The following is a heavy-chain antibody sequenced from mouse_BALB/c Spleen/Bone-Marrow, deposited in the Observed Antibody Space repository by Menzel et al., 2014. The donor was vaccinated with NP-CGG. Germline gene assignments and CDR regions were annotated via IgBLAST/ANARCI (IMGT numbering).Heavy chain of an antibody. D-gene: IGHD2-1*01. CDR2: IDPANGNT. CDR3: ARKGNYRGWFAY. CDR1: GFNIKDTY. Sequence: EVQLQQSGAELVKPGASVKLSCTASGFNIKDTYMHWVKQRPEQGLEWIGRIDPANGNTKYDPKFQGKATITADTSSSTAYLQLSHLRSEDTAVDYCARKGNYRGWFAYWGQGTLVTVSA. J-gene: IGHJ3*01. V-gene: IGHV14-3*02.